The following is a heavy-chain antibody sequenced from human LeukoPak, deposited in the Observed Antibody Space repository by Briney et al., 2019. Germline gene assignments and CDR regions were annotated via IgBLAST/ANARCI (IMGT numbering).Heavy chain of an antibody. Sequence: GGSLRLSCAASGFTFSSYGMHWVRQAPGKGLEWVAFIRYDGSNKYYADSVKGRFTISRDNSKNTLYLQMNSLRAEDTAVYYCAKDAGYDSSGYYLNYFDYWGQGTLVTVSS. CDR1: GFTFSSYG. V-gene: IGHV3-30*02. D-gene: IGHD3-22*01. CDR2: IRYDGSNK. J-gene: IGHJ4*02. CDR3: AKDAGYDSSGYYLNYFDY.